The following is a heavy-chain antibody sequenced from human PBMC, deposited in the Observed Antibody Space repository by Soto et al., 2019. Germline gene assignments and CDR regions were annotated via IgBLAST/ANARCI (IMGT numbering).Heavy chain of an antibody. J-gene: IGHJ4*01. D-gene: IGHD6-19*01. CDR2: IAYTGDA. CDR3: AAALVAVVAADTGYFAS. V-gene: IGHV4-31*03. Sequence: QVHLKESGPGLVKPSQTLSRICSVSGDSISSGNSYWSWIRQRPGKGLEWVGFIAYTGDAYYNPSLQSRLTMSIETSNNQLSLRLDFVTATDTRVYYCAAALVAVVAADTGYFASWCLGTLFTVST. CDR1: GDSISSGNSY.